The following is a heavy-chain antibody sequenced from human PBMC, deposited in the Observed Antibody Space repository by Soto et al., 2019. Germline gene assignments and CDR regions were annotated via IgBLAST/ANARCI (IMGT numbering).Heavy chain of an antibody. Sequence: GESLKISCKGSGYSFTSYWISWVRQMPGKGLEWMGRIDPSDSYTNYSPSFQGHVTISADKSISTAYLQWSSLKASDTAMNYCARHYSYYYDSSGSFFDYWGQGTLVTVSS. CDR1: GYSFTSYW. V-gene: IGHV5-10-1*01. CDR3: ARHYSYYYDSSGSFFDY. D-gene: IGHD3-22*01. CDR2: IDPSDSYT. J-gene: IGHJ4*02.